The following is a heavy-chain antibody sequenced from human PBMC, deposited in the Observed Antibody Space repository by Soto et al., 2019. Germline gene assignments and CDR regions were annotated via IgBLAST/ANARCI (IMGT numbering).Heavy chain of an antibody. D-gene: IGHD3-3*01. CDR2: INHSGST. Sequence: PSETLSLTCAVYGGSFSGYYWSWIRQPPGKGLGWIGEINHSGSTNYNPSLKSRVTISVDTSKNQLSLKLSSVTAADTAVYYCARGSWSGYFGFDPWGQGTLVTVSS. V-gene: IGHV4-34*01. CDR3: ARGSWSGYFGFDP. J-gene: IGHJ5*02. CDR1: GGSFSGYY.